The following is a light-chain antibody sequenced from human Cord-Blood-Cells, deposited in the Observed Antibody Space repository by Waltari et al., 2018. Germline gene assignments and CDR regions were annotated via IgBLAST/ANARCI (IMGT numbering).Light chain of an antibody. CDR3: MQALQTPWT. CDR2: LGS. J-gene: IGKJ1*01. CDR1: QSLLHSNGYNY. Sequence: DIVMTLSPLSLPVTPGEPASIPCMSRQSLLHSNGYNYLDWYLQKPGQSPQLLIYLGSNRASGVPDRFSGSGSGTDFTLKISRVEAEDVGVYYCMQALQTPWTFGQGTKVEIK. V-gene: IGKV2-28*01.